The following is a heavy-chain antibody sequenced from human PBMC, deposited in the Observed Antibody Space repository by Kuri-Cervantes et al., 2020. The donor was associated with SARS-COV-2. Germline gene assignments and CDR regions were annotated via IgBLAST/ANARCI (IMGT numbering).Heavy chain of an antibody. CDR2: ISGSGGST. V-gene: IGHV3-23*01. CDR1: GFAFSSYA. D-gene: IGHD2-2*01. J-gene: IGHJ3*02. Sequence: GGSLRLSCAASGFAFSSYAMSWVRQAPGKGPEWVSAISGSGGSTYYADSVKGRFTISRDNSKNTLYLQMNSLRAEDTAVYYCAKDLRSRYCSSTSCYAFDIWGQGTMVTVSS. CDR3: AKDLRSRYCSSTSCYAFDI.